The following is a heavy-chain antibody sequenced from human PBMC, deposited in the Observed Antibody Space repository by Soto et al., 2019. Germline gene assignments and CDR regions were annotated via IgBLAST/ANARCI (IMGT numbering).Heavy chain of an antibody. CDR1: GGFISSGDYY. Sequence: QVQLQESGPGLVKPSQTLSLTCTVSGGFISSGDYYWNWIRPLPGKGLEWIGYIEHSGSSFYNPSLKGRVALALDTSKNQFSLKLNSVTAADTAVYYCAREVVPATVDFYYYYIDFWGKGTTVTVSS. D-gene: IGHD2-2*01. CDR3: AREVVPATVDFYYYYIDF. J-gene: IGHJ6*03. V-gene: IGHV4-31*03. CDR2: IEHSGSS.